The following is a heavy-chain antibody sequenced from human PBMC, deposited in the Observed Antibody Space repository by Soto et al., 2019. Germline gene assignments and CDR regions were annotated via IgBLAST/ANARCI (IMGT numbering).Heavy chain of an antibody. CDR2: ISSTTNYI. CDR1: GFTFTRYS. V-gene: IGHV3-21*01. CDR3: ARESEDLTSNFDY. J-gene: IGHJ4*02. Sequence: EVQLVESGGGLVKPGGSLRLSCAASGFTFTRYSMNWVHQAPGKGLEWVSSISSTTNYIYYADSMKGRFTVSRDNAKNSVYLEMNSLSAEDTAVYYCARESEDLTSNFDYWGQGTLVTVSS.